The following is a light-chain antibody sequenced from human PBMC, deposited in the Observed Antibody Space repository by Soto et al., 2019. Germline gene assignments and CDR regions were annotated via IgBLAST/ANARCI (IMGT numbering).Light chain of an antibody. J-gene: IGLJ1*01. CDR3: SSYTSSSTLV. Sequence: QAALPAPASVSGSPAHAITISCTGTSSDVGGYNYVSWYQQHPGKAPKLMIYDVSNRPSGVSNRFSGSKSGNTASLTISGLQAEDEADYYCSSYTSSSTLVFGTGTKVTVL. V-gene: IGLV2-14*01. CDR2: DVS. CDR1: SSDVGGYNY.